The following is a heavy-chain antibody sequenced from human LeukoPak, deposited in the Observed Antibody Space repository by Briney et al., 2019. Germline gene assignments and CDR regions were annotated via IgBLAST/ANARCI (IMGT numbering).Heavy chain of an antibody. CDR1: GFIFSNYG. D-gene: IGHD2-2*01. CDR2: ISNTGSVI. Sequence: PGGSLRLSCGASGFIFSNYGMHWVRQAPGKGLEWISYISNTGSVIYYADSVKGRFTISGDNAKNSLYLQMNSLRAEDTAVYYCARSLPAADYWGQGTLVTVSS. V-gene: IGHV3-48*04. J-gene: IGHJ4*02. CDR3: ARSLPAADY.